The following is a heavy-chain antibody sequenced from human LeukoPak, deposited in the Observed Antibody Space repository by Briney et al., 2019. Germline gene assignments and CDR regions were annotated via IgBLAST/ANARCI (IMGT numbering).Heavy chain of an antibody. CDR1: GGSISNTDYY. CDR3: VRDPRGHASGSYDY. Sequence: PSETLSLTCTVSGGSISNTDYYWGWIRQPPGKGLEWIGSIWVSGSTFYNPSLKSRLTMSLDTSENQFSLNLRSVTAADTAVYYCVRDPRGHASGSYDYWGQGILVTVSS. D-gene: IGHD3-10*01. J-gene: IGHJ4*02. CDR2: IWVSGST. V-gene: IGHV4-39*07.